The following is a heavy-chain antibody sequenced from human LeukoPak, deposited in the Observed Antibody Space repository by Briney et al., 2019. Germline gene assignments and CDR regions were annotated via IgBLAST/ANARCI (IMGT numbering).Heavy chain of an antibody. J-gene: IGHJ5*01. D-gene: IGHD1-14*01. CDR2: VFYVGDT. CDR3: AASAASRYKRIDS. V-gene: IGHV4-39*01. Sequence: PSETLSLTCTVSGGSISSSSYWDWIRQSPGKGLEWIGSVFYVGDTYYNPSLESRVTISVDTSRNRLSLRLTSVTAADTAVYFCAASAASRYKRIDSWGQGTLVTVSS. CDR1: GGSISSSSY.